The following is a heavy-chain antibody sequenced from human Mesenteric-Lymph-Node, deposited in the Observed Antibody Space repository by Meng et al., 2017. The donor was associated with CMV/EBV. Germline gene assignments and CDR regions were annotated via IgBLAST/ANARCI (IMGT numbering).Heavy chain of an antibody. CDR3: ARVGTRIVERGLDV. CDR2: IKSDGSEK. J-gene: IGHJ6*02. V-gene: IGHV3-7*01. D-gene: IGHD3-22*01. Sequence: GGSLRLSCAASGFTFTSYWMSWVRQAPGKGLEWVANIKSDGSEKYYVDSLMGRFIISRDNAQNSLYLQMNSLSAEDTAVYYCARVGTRIVERGLDVWGQGTTVTVSS. CDR1: GFTFTSYW.